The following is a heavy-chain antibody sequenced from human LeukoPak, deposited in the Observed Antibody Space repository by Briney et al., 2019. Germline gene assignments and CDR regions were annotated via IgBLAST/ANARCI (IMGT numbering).Heavy chain of an antibody. Sequence: GGSLRLSCAASGFTVSSNYMSWVRQAPGKGLEWVSVIYSGGSTYYADSVKGRFTISRDNSKNTLYLQMNSLRAEDTAVYYCARDSFSSGWYTSFDYWGQGTLVTVSP. CDR1: GFTVSSNY. V-gene: IGHV3-66*01. CDR2: IYSGGST. CDR3: ARDSFSSGWYTSFDY. J-gene: IGHJ4*02. D-gene: IGHD6-19*01.